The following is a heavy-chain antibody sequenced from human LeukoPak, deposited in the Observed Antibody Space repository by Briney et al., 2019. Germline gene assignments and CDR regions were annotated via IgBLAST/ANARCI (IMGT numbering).Heavy chain of an antibody. V-gene: IGHV4-59*08. CDR3: ARLIGSSTVADY. J-gene: IGHJ4*02. D-gene: IGHD1-14*01. CDR1: GGSISGYY. Sequence: SETLSLTCTVSGGSISGYYWSWIRQPPGKGLEWIGYIYYSVTTDYNPSLKSRVTISVDTSKNQFSLKLSSVTAADTAVYYCARLIGSSTVADYWGQGTLVTVSS. CDR2: IYYSVTT.